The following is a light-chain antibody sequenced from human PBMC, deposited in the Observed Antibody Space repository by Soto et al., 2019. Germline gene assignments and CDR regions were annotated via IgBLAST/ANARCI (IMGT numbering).Light chain of an antibody. J-gene: IGLJ1*01. CDR1: SSDVGSYNY. CDR2: DVS. V-gene: IGLV2-14*01. CDR3: SSYTSSSSYV. Sequence: QSALTQPASVSGSPGQSITISCTGTSSDVGSYNYVSWYQQHPGKAPKLMIYDVSNRPSGVSNRFSGSKSGNTASLTISGLQAEDEADYYCSSYTSSSSYVFRTGTKVTV.